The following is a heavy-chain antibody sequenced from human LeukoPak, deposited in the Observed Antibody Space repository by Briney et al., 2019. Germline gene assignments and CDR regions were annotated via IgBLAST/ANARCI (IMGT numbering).Heavy chain of an antibody. D-gene: IGHD4-23*01. CDR2: ISYDGSNK. CDR3: AKDWDDYGGNSYTFDY. CDR1: GFTFSSYG. J-gene: IGHJ4*02. Sequence: GRSLRLSCAASGFTFSSYGMHWVRQAPGKGLERVAVISYDGSNKYYADSVKGRFIISRDNSKNTLYLQMNSLRAEDTAVYYCAKDWDDYGGNSYTFDYWGQGTLVTVSS. V-gene: IGHV3-30*18.